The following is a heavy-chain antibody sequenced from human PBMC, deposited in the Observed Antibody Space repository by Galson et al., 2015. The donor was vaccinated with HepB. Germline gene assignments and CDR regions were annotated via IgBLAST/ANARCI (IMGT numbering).Heavy chain of an antibody. CDR1: GFTFDDYG. Sequence: SLRLSCAASGFTFDDYGMSWVRQAPGKGLELVSGINWNGRSTDYADSVKGRFTISRDNAKNSLYLQMNSLRAEDTALYYCASAGPAALYFDYWGQGTLVPVS. CDR3: ASAGPAALYFDY. D-gene: IGHD6-25*01. J-gene: IGHJ4*02. V-gene: IGHV3-20*04. CDR2: INWNGRST.